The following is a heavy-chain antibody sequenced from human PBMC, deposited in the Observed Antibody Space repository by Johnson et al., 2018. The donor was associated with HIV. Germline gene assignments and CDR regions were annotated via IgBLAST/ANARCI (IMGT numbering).Heavy chain of an antibody. CDR3: ARVKVATINAFDI. J-gene: IGHJ3*02. D-gene: IGHD5-12*01. V-gene: IGHV3-23*04. CDR2: ISGSGGST. Sequence: VRLVESGGGLVQPGGSLRLSCAASGFAFSSYAMTWVRQAPGKGLEWVSSISGSGGSTYYADSVKGQFTISRDNSNNTLYLQMNSLRAEDTAVYYCARVKVATINAFDIWGQGTMVTVSS. CDR1: GFAFSSYA.